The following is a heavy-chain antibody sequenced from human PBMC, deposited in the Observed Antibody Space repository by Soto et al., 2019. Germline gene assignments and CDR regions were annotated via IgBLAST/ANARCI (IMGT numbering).Heavy chain of an antibody. D-gene: IGHD1-26*01. Sequence: QVQLQESGPGLVKPSQTLSLTCTVSVGSISSGDYYWCWIRRPPGKGLEWIGYIYNSGSTFYNPSLKSRETISLDTAKNHCALKLRSVAPADTDVYYCARRIGTKSLYFYLWGRGTLVTVSS. CDR3: ARRIGTKSLYFYL. J-gene: IGHJ2*01. CDR2: IYNSGST. CDR1: VGSISSGDYY. V-gene: IGHV4-30-4*01.